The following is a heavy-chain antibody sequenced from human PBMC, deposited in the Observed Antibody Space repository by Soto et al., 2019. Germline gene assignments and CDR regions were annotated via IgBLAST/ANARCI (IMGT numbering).Heavy chain of an antibody. D-gene: IGHD2-15*01. Sequence: QVQLQESDPGLVKPSETLSLTCAVSGGTMTDYYWSWIRQPPGKGLEWIGYIYSSGNTKYNPSLKNRVTISGDTSKNHFSLKLGSVTAADTAIYYCARETIVVVASTHHDAFDIWGQGTMVTVSS. CDR3: ARETIVVVASTHHDAFDI. J-gene: IGHJ3*02. V-gene: IGHV4-59*01. CDR2: IYSSGNT. CDR1: GGTMTDYY.